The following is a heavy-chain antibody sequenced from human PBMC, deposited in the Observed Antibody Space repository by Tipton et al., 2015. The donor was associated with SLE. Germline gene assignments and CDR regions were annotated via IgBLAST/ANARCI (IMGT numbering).Heavy chain of an antibody. D-gene: IGHD2-2*02. V-gene: IGHV4-38-2*01. CDR3: ARVGYCSSTSCYTGAFDI. Sequence: TLSLTCAVSGYSISSGYYWGWIRQPPGKGLEWIGSIYHSGSTYYNPSLKSRVTILVDTSKNQFSLKLSSVTAADTAVYYCARVGYCSSTSCYTGAFDIWGQGTMVTVPS. CDR2: IYHSGST. CDR1: GYSISSGYY. J-gene: IGHJ3*02.